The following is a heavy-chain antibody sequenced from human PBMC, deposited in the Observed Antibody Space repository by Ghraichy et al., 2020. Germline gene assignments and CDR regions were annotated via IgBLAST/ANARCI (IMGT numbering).Heavy chain of an antibody. CDR1: RAPVSIHY. D-gene: IGHD5-12*01. V-gene: IGHV1-2*02. CDR2: INPNTGGT. Sequence: ASVKVSCKTTRAPVSIHYTSFHRLSPLQLLKRKGWINPNTGGTNYAQKFQGRVTMTRDTSISTVYMELSRLRSDDTAVYYCARVEYGYDYGQDAFDIWGQGTMVTGSS. CDR3: ARVEYGYDYGQDAFDI. J-gene: IGHJ3*02.